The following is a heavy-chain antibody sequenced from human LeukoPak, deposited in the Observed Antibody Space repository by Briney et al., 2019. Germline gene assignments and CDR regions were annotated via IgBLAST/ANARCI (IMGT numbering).Heavy chain of an antibody. J-gene: IGHJ6*03. D-gene: IGHD5-18*01. CDR2: IKQDGSEK. V-gene: IGHV3-7*01. CDR3: ERCGYSPGYGWGGGYYYYYMDV. Sequence: GGSLRLSCAASGFTFSSYYMTWVRQAPGKGLEWVANIKQDGSEKYYVDSVKGRFTISRDNAKNSLYLQMNSLRAEDTAVYYCERCGYSPGYGWGGGYYYYYMDVWGKGTTVTVSS. CDR1: GFTFSSYY.